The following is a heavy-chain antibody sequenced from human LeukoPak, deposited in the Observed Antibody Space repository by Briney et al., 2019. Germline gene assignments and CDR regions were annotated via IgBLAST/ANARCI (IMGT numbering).Heavy chain of an antibody. V-gene: IGHV4-59*01. D-gene: IGHD3-16*01. CDR2: IYYSGST. CDR1: GGSFSTYY. Sequence: SETLSLTCTVSGGSFSTYYWSWIRQPPGKGLECIGYIYYSGSTDYNPSLKSRVTMSLDTSKNQFSLNLNSVTAADTAVYYCARAVITFGAAVAKGFDCWGQGTLVTVSS. CDR3: ARAVITFGAAVAKGFDC. J-gene: IGHJ4*02.